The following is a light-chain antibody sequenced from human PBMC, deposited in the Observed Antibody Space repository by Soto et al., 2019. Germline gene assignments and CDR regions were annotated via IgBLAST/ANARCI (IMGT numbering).Light chain of an antibody. CDR1: SSDVGAYNS. CDR2: DVS. J-gene: IGLJ1*01. CDR3: SSYTSSSTLV. Sequence: QSALTQPASVSGSPGQSITISCTGTSSDVGAYNSVSWYQQHPGKAPKLMIYDVSDRPSGVSNRFSSSKSGNTASLTISGLQAEDEADYYCSSYTSSSTLVFGTGTKLTVL. V-gene: IGLV2-14*01.